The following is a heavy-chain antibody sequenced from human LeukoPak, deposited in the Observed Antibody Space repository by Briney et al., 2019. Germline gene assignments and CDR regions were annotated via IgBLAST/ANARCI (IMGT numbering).Heavy chain of an antibody. Sequence: PGGSLRLSCAASGFTFSTYGMNWVRQAPGKGLVRVSRINSDGNRIIHAVSVEGRFTISRDNARKTLYLQMNSLRVEDTAVYYCVRGGSPPEALGDVFDIWGQGTMVTVSS. V-gene: IGHV3-74*01. CDR3: VRGGSPPEALGDVFDI. CDR2: INSDGNRI. CDR1: GFTFSTYG. D-gene: IGHD1-26*01. J-gene: IGHJ3*02.